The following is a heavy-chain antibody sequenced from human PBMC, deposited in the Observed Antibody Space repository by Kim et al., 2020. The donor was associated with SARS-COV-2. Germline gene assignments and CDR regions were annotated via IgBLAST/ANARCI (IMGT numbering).Heavy chain of an antibody. CDR2: IIPILGTA. D-gene: IGHD2-2*01. CDR1: GGTFSSSA. V-gene: IGHV1-69*04. CDR3: ARTTNYHEEREWAVEI. J-gene: IGHJ3*02. Sequence: SVKVSCKASGGTFSSSAISWVRQAPGPGLEWMGRIIPILGTANHAQKFQGRVTITADKSTSTACLELSSLSSQDTALYYFARTTNYHEEREWAVEIWG.